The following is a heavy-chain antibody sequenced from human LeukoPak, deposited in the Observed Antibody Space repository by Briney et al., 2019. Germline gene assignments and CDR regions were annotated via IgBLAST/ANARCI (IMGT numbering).Heavy chain of an antibody. J-gene: IGHJ5*02. Sequence: GGSLRLSCAASGFTFSSYSMNWVRQAPGKGLEWVSYISSSSSTIYYADSVKGRFTISRDNAKNSLYLQMNSLRAEDTAVYYCAREILEESPTTIVVVISGFDPLGQGTLVTVSS. CDR2: ISSSSSTI. D-gene: IGHD3-22*01. V-gene: IGHV3-48*01. CDR3: AREILEESPTTIVVVISGFDP. CDR1: GFTFSSYS.